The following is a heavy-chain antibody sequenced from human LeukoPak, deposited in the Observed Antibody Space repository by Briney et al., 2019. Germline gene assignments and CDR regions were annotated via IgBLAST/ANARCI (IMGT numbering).Heavy chain of an antibody. CDR2: INSDGSST. Sequence: GGSLRLSCAASGFTFSSYWMHWVRQVPGKGVVWVSYINSDGSSTSYADSVKGRFTISRDNAKSTLYLQMNSLRAEDTAVYYCARSRRLYWYFDLWGRGTLVTVSS. V-gene: IGHV3-74*01. CDR3: ARSRRLYWYFDL. J-gene: IGHJ2*01. D-gene: IGHD4-17*01. CDR1: GFTFSSYW.